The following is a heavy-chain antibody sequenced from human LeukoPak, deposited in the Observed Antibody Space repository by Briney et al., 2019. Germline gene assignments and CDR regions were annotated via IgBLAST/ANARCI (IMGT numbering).Heavy chain of an antibody. Sequence: SETLSLTCAVYGGSFSGYYWSWIRQPPGKGLEWIGEINHSGSTNYNPSLKSRVTMSVDTSKNQFSLKLSSVTAADTAVYYCARDLLWFGVLSGPENWFDPWGQGTLVTVSS. CDR2: INHSGST. D-gene: IGHD3-10*01. V-gene: IGHV4-34*01. CDR3: ARDLLWFGVLSGPENWFDP. CDR1: GGSFSGYY. J-gene: IGHJ5*02.